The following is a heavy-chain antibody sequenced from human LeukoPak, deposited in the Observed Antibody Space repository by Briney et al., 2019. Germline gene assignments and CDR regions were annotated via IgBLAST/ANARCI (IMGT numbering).Heavy chain of an antibody. CDR1: GFTFTGDV. CDR3: ARESIRSGSLKWFDP. CDR2: IYGSGHTT. Sequence: RGSLRLSCAASGFTFTGDVMSSVRESPGEELEWVSAIYGSGHTTYYADSVWGRFIISRDNSKKMLYLQMNSLRAEDTATYYCARESIRSGSLKWFDPWGQGTLVTVSS. V-gene: IGHV3-23*01. J-gene: IGHJ5*02. D-gene: IGHD3-3*01.